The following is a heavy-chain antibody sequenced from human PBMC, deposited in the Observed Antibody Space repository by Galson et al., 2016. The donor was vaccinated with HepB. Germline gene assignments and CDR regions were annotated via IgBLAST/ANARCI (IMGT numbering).Heavy chain of an antibody. CDR1: GFSFSSYG. J-gene: IGHJ5*02. Sequence: SLRLSCAASGFSFSSYGMHWVRQPPGKGLEWVALVSSDETNKFYADSVKGRFTISRDNSKNTLYLQMNSLRAEDTAVYYCARDSFTIFGVTPNWFDPWGQGTLVTVSS. V-gene: IGHV3-30*03. CDR2: VSSDETNK. D-gene: IGHD3-3*01. CDR3: ARDSFTIFGVTPNWFDP.